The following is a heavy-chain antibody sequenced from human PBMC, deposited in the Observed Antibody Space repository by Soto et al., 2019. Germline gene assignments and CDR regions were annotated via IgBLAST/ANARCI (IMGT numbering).Heavy chain of an antibody. CDR2: IDPSASQT. CDR1: GYSFAGYW. D-gene: IGHD3-22*01. V-gene: IGHV5-10-1*01. J-gene: IGHJ4*02. CDR3: ARQIYDSDTGPNFQYYFES. Sequence: GESLKISCKGSGYSFAGYWITWVRQKPGKGLEWMGRIDPSASQTYYSPSFLGHVTISVTKSITTVFLQWSSLRASDTAMYYCARQIYDSDTGPNFQYYFESWGQGTPVTVSS.